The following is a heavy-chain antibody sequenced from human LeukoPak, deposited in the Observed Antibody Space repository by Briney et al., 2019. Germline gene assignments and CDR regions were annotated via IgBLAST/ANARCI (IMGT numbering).Heavy chain of an antibody. Sequence: SETLSLTCTVSGGSITNYYWAWIRQPPGKGLEWIGSIYYSGSTYYNPSLKSRVTISVDTSKNQFSLKLSSVTAADTAVYYCARRYSSSWYEGPFDYWGQGTLVTVSS. CDR2: IYYSGST. V-gene: IGHV4-39*01. CDR1: GGSITNYY. CDR3: ARRYSSSWYEGPFDY. J-gene: IGHJ4*02. D-gene: IGHD6-13*01.